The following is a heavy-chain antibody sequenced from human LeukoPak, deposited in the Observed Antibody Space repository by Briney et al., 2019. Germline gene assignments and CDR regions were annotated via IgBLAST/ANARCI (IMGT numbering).Heavy chain of an antibody. CDR3: ARMRYGSGSDFDY. Sequence: GGSLRLSCAASGFTFSSYEMNWVRQAPGKGLEWVSYIGNRGRTIYYADSLKGRFTISRDNAKNSLYLQMNSLRAEDTAVYYCARMRYGSGSDFDYWGQGTLVTVSS. CDR2: IGNRGRTI. CDR1: GFTFSSYE. V-gene: IGHV3-48*03. J-gene: IGHJ4*02. D-gene: IGHD3-10*01.